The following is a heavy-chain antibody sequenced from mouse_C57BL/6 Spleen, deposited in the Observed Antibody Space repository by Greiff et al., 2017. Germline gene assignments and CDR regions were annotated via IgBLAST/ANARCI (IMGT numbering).Heavy chain of an antibody. Sequence: LMESGAELVKPGASVKISCKASGYAFSSYWMNWVKQRPGKGLEWIGQIYPGDGDTNYNGKFKGKATLTADKSSSTAYMQLSSLTSEDSAVYFCARSTGSFYAMDYWGQGTSVTVSS. CDR3: ARSTGSFYAMDY. J-gene: IGHJ4*01. CDR1: GYAFSSYW. CDR2: IYPGDGDT. V-gene: IGHV1-80*01. D-gene: IGHD4-1*02.